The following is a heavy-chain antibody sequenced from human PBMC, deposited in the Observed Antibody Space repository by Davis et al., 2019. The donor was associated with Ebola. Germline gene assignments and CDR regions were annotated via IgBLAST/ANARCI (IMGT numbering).Heavy chain of an antibody. J-gene: IGHJ4*02. CDR3: ARAGMVQGVITKWDGY. V-gene: IGHV3-48*02. CDR2: ISSSSTTI. Sequence: GESLKISCVASGFTFSRNSMNWVRQAPGKGLEWVSYISSSSTTIYYADSVKGRFTISRDNAKNALYLQMNSLRDEDTAMYYYARAGMVQGVITKWDGYWGQGTLVTVSS. CDR1: GFTFSRNS. D-gene: IGHD3-10*01.